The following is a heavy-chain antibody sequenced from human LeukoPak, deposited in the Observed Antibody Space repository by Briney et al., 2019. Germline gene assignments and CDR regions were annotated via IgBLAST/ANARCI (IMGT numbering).Heavy chain of an antibody. CDR3: ARRARDGYTHSDAFDI. CDR2: ISGSGGST. CDR1: GFTFSSYA. V-gene: IGHV3-23*01. D-gene: IGHD5-24*01. Sequence: PGGSLRLSCAASGFTFSSYAMSWVRQAPGKGLEWVSAISGSGGSTYYADSVKGRFTISRDNSKNTLYLQLNSLRAEDTAVYYCARRARDGYTHSDAFDIWGQGTMVTVSS. J-gene: IGHJ3*02.